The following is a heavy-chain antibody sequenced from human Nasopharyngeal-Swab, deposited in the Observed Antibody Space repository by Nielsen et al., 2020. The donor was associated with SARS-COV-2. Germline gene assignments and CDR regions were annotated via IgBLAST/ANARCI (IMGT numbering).Heavy chain of an antibody. Sequence: ASVQVSCKASGYTFTSYDINWVRQAPGHGLEWLGRTQLNNGKTVFAQKFQGRVPRTWNTSITTAYMRLSGLRSDDTAVYYCARMMAGYDGYLQNWGQGTLVTVSS. CDR1: GYTFTSYD. D-gene: IGHD2-2*03. CDR2: TQLNNGKT. CDR3: ARMMAGYDGYLQN. J-gene: IGHJ1*01. V-gene: IGHV1-8*01.